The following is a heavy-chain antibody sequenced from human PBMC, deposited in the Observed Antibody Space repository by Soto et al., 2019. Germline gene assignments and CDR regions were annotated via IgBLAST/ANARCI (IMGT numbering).Heavy chain of an antibody. Sequence: PSETLSLTCAVYGGSFSGYYWSWIRQPPGKGLEWIGEINHSGSTNYNPSLKSRVTISVDTSKNQFSLKLSSVTAADTAVYYCARRQGSSSWKKQNWCDPWGQGTLVTVSS. CDR2: INHSGST. CDR1: GGSFSGYY. CDR3: ARRQGSSSWKKQNWCDP. J-gene: IGHJ5*02. D-gene: IGHD6-13*01. V-gene: IGHV4-34*01.